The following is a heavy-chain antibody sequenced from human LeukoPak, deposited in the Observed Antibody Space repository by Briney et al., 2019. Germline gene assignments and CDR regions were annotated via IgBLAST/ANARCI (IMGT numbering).Heavy chain of an antibody. CDR3: VRGGSGYYSPGDY. V-gene: IGHV1-2*06. Sequence: GAGVKDSCEASRYAFIEYFIQWVRPAPGRGVEWVGRINPNTGVTQYAQKLQARVTLSLDTSVNTAYVELRGLASAGTAVYYFVRGGSGYYSPGDYWGQGSLVTVSS. CDR1: RYAFIEYF. J-gene: IGHJ4*02. D-gene: IGHD2-15*01. CDR2: INPNTGVT.